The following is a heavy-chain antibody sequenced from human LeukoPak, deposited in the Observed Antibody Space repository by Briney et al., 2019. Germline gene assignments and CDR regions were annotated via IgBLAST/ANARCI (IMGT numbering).Heavy chain of an antibody. Sequence: PSETLSLTCSVSGASVSSASYYWTWIRQPPGKGLEWIGYIYDSGNTNSNPSLKSRVAISLDTSKNQISLNLTSVTAADTAVYFCARHRDYYDTWGHGTLVTVS. D-gene: IGHD3-22*01. CDR1: GASVSSASYY. J-gene: IGHJ4*01. V-gene: IGHV4-61*01. CDR3: ARHRDYYDT. CDR2: IYDSGNT.